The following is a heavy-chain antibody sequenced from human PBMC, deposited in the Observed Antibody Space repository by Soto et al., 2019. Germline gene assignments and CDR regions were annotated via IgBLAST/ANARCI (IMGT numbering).Heavy chain of an antibody. V-gene: IGHV1-2*04. CDR2: INPNSGGT. D-gene: IGHD3-10*01. J-gene: IGHJ6*02. CDR1: GYTFTSYA. CDR3: ARDLSLYGSGSYYYYYYGMDV. Sequence: GASVKVSCKASGYTFTSYAMHWVRQAPGQGLEWMGWINPNSGGTNYAQKFQGWVTMTRDTSISTAYMELSRLRSDDTAVYYCARDLSLYGSGSYYYYYYGMDVWGQGTTVTVSS.